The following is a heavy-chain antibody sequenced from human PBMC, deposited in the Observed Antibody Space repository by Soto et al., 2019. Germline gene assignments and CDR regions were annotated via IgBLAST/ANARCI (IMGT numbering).Heavy chain of an antibody. CDR3: ASRPGYYDILTGSGYYFDY. J-gene: IGHJ4*02. Sequence: SETLSLTCTVSGGSISSSSYYWGWIRQPPGKGLEWIGSIYYSGSTYYNPSLKSRVTISVDTSKNQFSLKLSSVTAADTAVYYCASRPGYYDILTGSGYYFDYWGQGTLVTVSS. CDR2: IYYSGST. CDR1: GGSISSSSYY. D-gene: IGHD3-9*01. V-gene: IGHV4-39*01.